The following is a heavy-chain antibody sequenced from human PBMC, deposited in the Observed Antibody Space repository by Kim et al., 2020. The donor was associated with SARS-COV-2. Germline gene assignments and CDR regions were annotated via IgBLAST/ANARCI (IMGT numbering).Heavy chain of an antibody. CDR1: GFTFSSYG. V-gene: IGHV3-33*05. Sequence: GRSLRLSCVASGFTFSSYGMHWVRQAPGKGLEWVAVISYDRSNKYYADSVKGRFTISRDNSKNTLSLEMNSLRAEDTAVYYCARERFGAPTFDYWGQGTLVTVSS. J-gene: IGHJ4*02. CDR3: ARERFGAPTFDY. D-gene: IGHD3-10*01. CDR2: ISYDRSNK.